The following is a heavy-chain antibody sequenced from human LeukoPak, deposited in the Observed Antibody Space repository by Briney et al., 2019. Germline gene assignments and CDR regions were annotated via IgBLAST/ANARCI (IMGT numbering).Heavy chain of an antibody. Sequence: ASVKVSCKASGYTFTSYYMHWVRQAPGQGLEWMGIINPSGGSTSYAQKFQGRVTMTRDTSTNTVYMELSSLRSEDTAVYYCARDAGNFDWLRTIDYWGQGTLVTVSS. CDR1: GYTFTSYY. D-gene: IGHD3-9*01. V-gene: IGHV1-46*01. CDR3: ARDAGNFDWLRTIDY. J-gene: IGHJ4*02. CDR2: INPSGGST.